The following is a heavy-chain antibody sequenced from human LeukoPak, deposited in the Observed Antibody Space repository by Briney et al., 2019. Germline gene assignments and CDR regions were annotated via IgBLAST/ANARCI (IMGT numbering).Heavy chain of an antibody. D-gene: IGHD2-2*01. CDR3: ARWGGGVPAASYDY. V-gene: IGHV3-21*01. Sequence: GGSLRLSCAASGFTFSSYSMNWVRQAPGKGLEWVSSISSSSSYIYYADSVKGRFTISRDNAKNSLYLQMNSLRAEDTAVYYCARWGGGVPAASYDYWGQGTLVTVSS. CDR2: ISSSSSYI. J-gene: IGHJ4*02. CDR1: GFTFSSYS.